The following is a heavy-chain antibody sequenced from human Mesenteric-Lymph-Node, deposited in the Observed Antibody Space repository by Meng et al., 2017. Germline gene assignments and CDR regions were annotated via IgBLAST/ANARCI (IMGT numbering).Heavy chain of an antibody. CDR1: GFTFSSYT. D-gene: IGHD4-11*01. Sequence: GGSLRLSCAASGFTFSSYTLHWVRQAPGKGLEWVAIISYDGTEKYYADSVKGRFTISRDNSKSTLYLQMNSLRAEDTGMYYCAKGVTDLYYYYGMDVWGQGTTVTVSS. CDR3: AKGVTDLYYYYGMDV. CDR2: ISYDGTEK. V-gene: IGHV3-30*01. J-gene: IGHJ6*02.